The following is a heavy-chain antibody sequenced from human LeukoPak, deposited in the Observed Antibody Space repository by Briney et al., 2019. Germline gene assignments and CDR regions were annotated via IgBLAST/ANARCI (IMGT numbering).Heavy chain of an antibody. J-gene: IGHJ4*02. V-gene: IGHV3-23*01. CDR3: AKDLHNWGSRCVDY. D-gene: IGHD7-27*01. CDR1: GFTVSSKY. Sequence: GGSLLLSCAASGFTVSSKYMTWVRPAPGKGLEWVSAISGSGGSTYYADSVKGRFTISRDNSKNTLYLQMNSLRAEDTAVYYCAKDLHNWGSRCVDYWGQGTLVTVSS. CDR2: ISGSGGST.